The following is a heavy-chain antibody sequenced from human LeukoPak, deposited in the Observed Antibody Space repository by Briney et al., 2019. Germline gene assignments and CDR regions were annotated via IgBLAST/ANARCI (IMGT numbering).Heavy chain of an antibody. V-gene: IGHV4-59*11. CDR2: MLDTVTT. CDR3: ATIKRGNIYGYFDF. J-gene: IGHJ4*02. CDR1: GGSMSSHY. D-gene: IGHD5-18*01. Sequence: SETLSLTCTVSGGSMSSHYWSWIRQPPGKGLEWIGYMLDTVTTKDNPSLKSRFTLSADTSKNQFSLRLTSVTAADTAVYYCATIKRGNIYGYFDFWGQGILVTVSS.